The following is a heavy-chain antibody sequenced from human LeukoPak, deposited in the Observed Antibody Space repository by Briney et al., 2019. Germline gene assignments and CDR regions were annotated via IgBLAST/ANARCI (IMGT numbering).Heavy chain of an antibody. Sequence: PGGSLRLSCAASGFTFTGYWMHWVRQVPGKGLVWVARINGDGSSTTYADFVKGRFTISRDNAKDTLDLQMNSLRAEDTAVYYCARDNEGAAGTFDYWGQGTLVTVSS. V-gene: IGHV3-74*01. J-gene: IGHJ4*02. D-gene: IGHD6-13*01. CDR3: ARDNEGAAGTFDY. CDR1: GFTFTGYW. CDR2: INGDGSST.